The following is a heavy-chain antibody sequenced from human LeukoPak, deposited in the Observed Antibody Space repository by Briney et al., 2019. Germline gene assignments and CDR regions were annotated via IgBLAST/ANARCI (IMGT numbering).Heavy chain of an antibody. CDR1: GFTFSSYA. CDR3: AKDQSYDFWSGYYFDY. CDR2: ISGSGGST. J-gene: IGHJ4*02. Sequence: GGSLRLSCAASGFTFSSYAMSWVRQAPRKGLEWVSAISGSGGSTYYADSVKGRFTISRDNSKNTLYLQMNSLRAEDTAVYYCAKDQSYDFWSGYYFDYWGQGTLVTVSS. D-gene: IGHD3-3*01. V-gene: IGHV3-23*01.